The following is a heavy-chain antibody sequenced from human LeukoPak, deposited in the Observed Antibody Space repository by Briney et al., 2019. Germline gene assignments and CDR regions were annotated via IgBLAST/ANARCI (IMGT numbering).Heavy chain of an antibody. CDR2: ISSNGISP. CDR1: GFTFSDFA. V-gene: IGHV3-64*01. Sequence: GGSLRLSCAASGFTFSDFAMHWLRQAPGKGLEYVSTISSNGISPYYANSVKGRFTISRDNSKNTLYLQMGSLRAEDTAVYYCARSIFGVVLMPLDFDYWGQGTLVTVSS. D-gene: IGHD3-3*01. CDR3: ARSIFGVVLMPLDFDY. J-gene: IGHJ4*02.